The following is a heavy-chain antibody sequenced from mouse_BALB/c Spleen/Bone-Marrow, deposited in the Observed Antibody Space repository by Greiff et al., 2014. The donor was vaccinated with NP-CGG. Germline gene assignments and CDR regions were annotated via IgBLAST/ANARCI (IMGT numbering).Heavy chain of an antibody. D-gene: IGHD1-2*01. Sequence: QVQLKESGPGLVAPSQSLSITFTVSGFSLTNYGVHWVRQPPGKGLEWLGVIWADGSTNYNSALMSRLSISKDNSKSQVFFKMNSLQTDDTAMYYCARITTATGAMDYWGQGTSVTVSS. CDR3: ARITTATGAMDY. V-gene: IGHV2-9*02. J-gene: IGHJ4*01. CDR2: IWADGST. CDR1: GFSLTNYG.